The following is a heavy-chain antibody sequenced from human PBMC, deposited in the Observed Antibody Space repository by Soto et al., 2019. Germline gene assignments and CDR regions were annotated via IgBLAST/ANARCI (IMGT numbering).Heavy chain of an antibody. V-gene: IGHV4-39*01. CDR1: GAYISMGSYY. CDR3: TGHPGPRAAVEGFDH. Sequence: SETLSLTCTVSGAYISMGSYYWDWILEPPGKGLEGISRIYYVESTFYNSSLERRLTISIQMSKNILSLKLTALTATATTADFCTGHPGPRAAVEGFDHWGQGTLVTVSS. J-gene: IGHJ5*02. D-gene: IGHD6-13*01. CDR2: IYYVEST.